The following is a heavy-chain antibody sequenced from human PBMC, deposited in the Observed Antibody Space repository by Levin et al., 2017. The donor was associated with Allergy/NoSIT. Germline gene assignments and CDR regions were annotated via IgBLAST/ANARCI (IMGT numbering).Heavy chain of an antibody. CDR1: GFTFSSYS. D-gene: IGHD2-2*01. J-gene: IGHJ6*03. CDR3: ARVASTSVYYYYYMDG. CDR2: ISSSSSYI. Sequence: GGSLRLSCAASGFTFSSYSMNWVRQAPGKGLEWVSSISSSSSYIYYADSVKGRFTISRDNAKNSLYLQMNSLRAEDTAVYYCARVASTSVYYYYYMDGWGKGTTVTVSS. V-gene: IGHV3-21*01.